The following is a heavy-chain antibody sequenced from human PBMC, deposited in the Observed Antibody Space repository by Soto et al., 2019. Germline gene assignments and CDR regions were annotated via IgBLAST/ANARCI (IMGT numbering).Heavy chain of an antibody. CDR2: ISYDGSNK. V-gene: IGHV3-30-3*01. CDR3: ARDDVLCDGGRCYGVPLDV. D-gene: IGHD2-15*01. CDR1: GFTFSSYA. J-gene: IGHJ6*04. Sequence: GGSLRLSCAASGFTFSSYAMHWVRQAPGKGLEWVAVISYDGSNKYYADSVKGRFTITRDNSKNTQNQQMNSMRAEDMAVYYCARDDVLCDGGRCYGVPLDVWGKGTTVTVSS.